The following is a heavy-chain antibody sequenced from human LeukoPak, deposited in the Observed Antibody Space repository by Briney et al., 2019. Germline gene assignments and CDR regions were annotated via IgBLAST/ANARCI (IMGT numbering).Heavy chain of an antibody. CDR2: ITGSGGNT. Sequence: GGSLRLSCAASGFIVNSNYMNWVRQAPGKGLEWVSGITGSGGNTYYADSVKGRFTISRDNSKNTLYLQMSSLRAEDTAIYYCAKDTSTRWYSSTPLPGDYWGQGTLVTVSS. D-gene: IGHD6-13*01. CDR1: GFIVNSNY. CDR3: AKDTSTRWYSSTPLPGDY. J-gene: IGHJ4*02. V-gene: IGHV3-23*01.